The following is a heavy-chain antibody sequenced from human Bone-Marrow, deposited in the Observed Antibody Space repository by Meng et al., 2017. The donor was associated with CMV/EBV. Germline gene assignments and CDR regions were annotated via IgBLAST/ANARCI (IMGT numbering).Heavy chain of an antibody. J-gene: IGHJ5*02. D-gene: IGHD5/OR15-5a*01. Sequence: GESLKISCAASGFTFSSYAMHWVRQAPGKGLEWVAVISYDGSNKYYADSVKGRFTISRDNSKDSLYLQMNSLRADDTALYYCSKKAVSPPSLDNWFDPWGQGTLVTVSS. CDR2: ISYDGSNK. V-gene: IGHV3-30-3*02. CDR3: SKKAVSPPSLDNWFDP. CDR1: GFTFSSYA.